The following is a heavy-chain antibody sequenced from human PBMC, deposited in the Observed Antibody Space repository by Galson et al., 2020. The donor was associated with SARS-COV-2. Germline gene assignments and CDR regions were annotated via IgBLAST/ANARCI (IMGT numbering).Heavy chain of an antibody. J-gene: IGHJ4*02. CDR2: LDSADDK. V-gene: IGHV2-70*11. D-gene: IGHD1-1*01. Sequence: ESGPTLAHPTQPLTLTYTFPALPLSTSAMCVTWIRQPPGKALEWLARLDSADDKYYSTSLKTRPTISKDTSKNQVVLTMTNRDPVGTATYYCARERASTPPNFDYWGQGTLVTVSS. CDR3: ARERASTPPNFDY. CDR1: ALPLSTSAMC.